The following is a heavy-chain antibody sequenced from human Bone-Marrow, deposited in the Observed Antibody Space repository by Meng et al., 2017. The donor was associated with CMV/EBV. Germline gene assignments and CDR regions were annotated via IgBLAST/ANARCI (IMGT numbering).Heavy chain of an antibody. V-gene: IGHV1-2*02. Sequence: GESLKISCAASGYTFTGYYMHWVRQAPGQGLEWMGWINPNSGGTNYAQKFQGRVTMTRDTSISTAYMELSRLRSDDTAVFYCARVYCSTTSCYSLDPWGQGTLVTVSS. CDR1: GYTFTGYY. D-gene: IGHD2-2*02. CDR2: INPNSGGT. CDR3: ARVYCSTTSCYSLDP. J-gene: IGHJ5*02.